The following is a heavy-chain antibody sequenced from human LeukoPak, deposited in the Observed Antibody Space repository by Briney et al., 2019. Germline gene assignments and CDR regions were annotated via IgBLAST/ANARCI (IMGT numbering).Heavy chain of an antibody. CDR3: ARSHYSLRTYYYYYYMDV. D-gene: IGHD4-11*01. Sequence: SETLSLTCTFSGGSISSGSYYWSWIRQPAGKGLEWIGRIYTSGSTDYNPSLKSRVTISVDTSKNQFSLKLSSVTAADTAVYYCARSHYSLRTYYYYYYMDVWGKGTTVTVSS. V-gene: IGHV4-61*02. CDR1: GGSISSGSYY. CDR2: IYTSGST. J-gene: IGHJ6*03.